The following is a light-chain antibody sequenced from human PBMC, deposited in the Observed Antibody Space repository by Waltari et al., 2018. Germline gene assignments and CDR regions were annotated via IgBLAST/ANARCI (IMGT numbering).Light chain of an antibody. J-gene: IGKJ2*01. V-gene: IGKV3-15*01. CDR3: QQYDHWPQYT. Sequence: ELVMTQSPVTLSVSPGDRATLSCRASQSVSSKLAWYQQKPGQAPRLLIYDASTRAAGIPVRFAGSGSGTEFTLSISSVESEDFALYYCQQYDHWPQYTFCQGTKLQIK. CDR1: QSVSSK. CDR2: DAS.